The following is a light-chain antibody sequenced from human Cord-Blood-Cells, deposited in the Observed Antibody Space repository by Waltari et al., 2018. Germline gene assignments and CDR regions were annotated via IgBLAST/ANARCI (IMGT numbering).Light chain of an antibody. Sequence: SYELTQPPSVSVSPGQTASITCSGDKLGDKYACWYQQKPGQSPVLVIYQDSKRPSGSPERFAGSNSGNTATLTISGTQAMDEADYYCQAWDSSCVVFGGGTKLSVL. V-gene: IGLV3-1*01. CDR1: KLGDKY. CDR3: QAWDSSCVV. J-gene: IGLJ2*01. CDR2: QDS.